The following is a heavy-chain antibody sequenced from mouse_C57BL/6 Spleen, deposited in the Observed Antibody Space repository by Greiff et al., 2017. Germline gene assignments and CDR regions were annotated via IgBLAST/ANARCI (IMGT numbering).Heavy chain of an antibody. CDR3: ARREFITTVVTGYCAMDY. V-gene: IGHV1-55*01. J-gene: IGHJ4*01. D-gene: IGHD1-1*01. Sequence: QVQLQQPGAELVKPGASVKMSCKASGYTFTSYWITWVKQRPGQGLEWIGDIYPGSGSTNYNEKFKSKATLTVDTSSSTAYMQLSSLTSEDSAVYYCARREFITTVVTGYCAMDYWGTGTSVTVSS. CDR1: GYTFTSYW. CDR2: IYPGSGST.